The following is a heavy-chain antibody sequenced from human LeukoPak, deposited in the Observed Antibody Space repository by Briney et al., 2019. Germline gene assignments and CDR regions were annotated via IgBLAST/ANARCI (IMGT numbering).Heavy chain of an antibody. Sequence: PGGSLRLSCAASGFTFSHYAMSWVRQAPGKGPEWVSAISKDGGDSYYADPVKGRFAISRDNSKNMLYLQMNSLRAEDTAVYYCVRDRGHFTRGSSYFDYWGQGTLVTVSS. CDR1: GFTFSHYA. D-gene: IGHD5-12*01. J-gene: IGHJ4*02. CDR3: VRDRGHFTRGSSYFDY. CDR2: ISKDGGDS. V-gene: IGHV3-23*01.